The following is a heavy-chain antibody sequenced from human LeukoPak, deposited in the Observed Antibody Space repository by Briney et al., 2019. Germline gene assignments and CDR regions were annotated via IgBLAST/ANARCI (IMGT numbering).Heavy chain of an antibody. CDR2: IYYSGST. V-gene: IGHV4-39*07. CDR3: VRDGARLGGTCGMDV. Sequence: SETLSLTCTVSGGSISSSSYYWGWIRQPPGKGLEWIGSIYYSGSTYYNPSLKSRVTISVDTSKNQFSLKLTSVTDADTAVYYCVRDGARLGGTCGMDVWGQGTTVTVSS. J-gene: IGHJ6*02. D-gene: IGHD6-6*01. CDR1: GGSISSSSYY.